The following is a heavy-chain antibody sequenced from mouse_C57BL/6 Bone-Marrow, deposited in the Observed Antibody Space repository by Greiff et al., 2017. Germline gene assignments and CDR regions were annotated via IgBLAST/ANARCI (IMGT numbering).Heavy chain of an antibody. CDR1: GFTFSSYA. CDR3: ARDKTTMVTTYAMDY. D-gene: IGHD2-2*01. J-gene: IGHJ4*01. CDR2: ISDGGSYT. V-gene: IGHV5-4*01. Sequence: EVQGVESGGGLVKPGGSLKLSCAASGFTFSSYAMSWVRQTPEKRLEWVATISDGGSYTYYPDNVKGRFTISRDNAKNNLYLQMSHLKSEDTAMYYCARDKTTMVTTYAMDYWGQGTSVTVSS.